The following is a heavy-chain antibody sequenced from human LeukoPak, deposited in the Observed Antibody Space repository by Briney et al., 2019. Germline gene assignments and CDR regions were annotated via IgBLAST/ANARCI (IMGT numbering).Heavy chain of an antibody. J-gene: IGHJ4*02. CDR3: AKASRRGSWYVYFDY. Sequence: GGSLRPSCAASGFTFDDYAMHWVRQAPGKGLEWVSGISWNSGSIGYADSVKGRFTISRDNAKNSLYLQMNSLRAEDMALYYCAKASRRGSWYVYFDYWGQGTLVTVSS. V-gene: IGHV3-9*03. CDR1: GFTFDDYA. D-gene: IGHD6-13*01. CDR2: ISWNSGSI.